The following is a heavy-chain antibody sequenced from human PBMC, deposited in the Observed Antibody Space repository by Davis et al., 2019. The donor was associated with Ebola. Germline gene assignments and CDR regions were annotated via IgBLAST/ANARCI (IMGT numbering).Heavy chain of an antibody. Sequence: GSLRLSCTVSGGSISSYYWSWIRPPPGKGLEWIGYIYYSGSTNYNPSLKSRVTISVDTSKNQFSLKLSSVTAADTAVYYCARPVYPQRFDYWGQGTLVTVSS. J-gene: IGHJ4*02. D-gene: IGHD2-8*01. CDR1: GGSISSYY. V-gene: IGHV4-59*12. CDR2: IYYSGST. CDR3: ARPVYPQRFDY.